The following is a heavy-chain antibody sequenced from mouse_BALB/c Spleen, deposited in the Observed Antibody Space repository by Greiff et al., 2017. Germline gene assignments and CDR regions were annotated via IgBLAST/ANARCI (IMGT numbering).Heavy chain of an antibody. J-gene: IGHJ4*01. CDR3: AAPYYGNYGYAMDY. CDR1: GFTFSSFG. CDR2: ISSGSSTI. Sequence: EVKLVESGGGLVQPGGSRKLSCAASGFTFSSFGMHWVRQAPEKGLEWVAYISSGSSTIYYADTVKGRFTISRDNPKNTLLLQMTSLRSEDTAMYYCAAPYYGNYGYAMDYWGQGTSVTVSS. D-gene: IGHD2-10*01. V-gene: IGHV5-17*02.